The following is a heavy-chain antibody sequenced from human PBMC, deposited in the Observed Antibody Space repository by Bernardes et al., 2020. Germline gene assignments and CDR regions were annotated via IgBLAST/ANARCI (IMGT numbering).Heavy chain of an antibody. CDR2: ISGRSTKI. CDR3: AREARAARGFDY. J-gene: IGHJ4*02. D-gene: IGHD6-6*01. Sequence: GGSLGLSCAASGFTFTDYDMNWVRQAPGKGLEWVSFISGRSTKIYYADFVKGRFTISRENATNSLYLQMNSLGDEDTAVYFCAREARAARGFDYWGQGSLLTVSS. V-gene: IGHV3-48*02. CDR1: GFTFTDYD.